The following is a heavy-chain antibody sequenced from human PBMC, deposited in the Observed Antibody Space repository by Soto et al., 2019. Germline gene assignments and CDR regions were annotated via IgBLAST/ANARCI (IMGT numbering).Heavy chain of an antibody. V-gene: IGHV6-1*01. Sequence: SQTLSLTCAISGDSVSSNTAAWNWIRQSPSRGLEWLGRTYYRSKWFNNYAVSVKSRISINPDTSKNQFSLQLNSVTPEDTAVYYCAREDDSKDYFYGMDAWGQGTTVTVSS. J-gene: IGHJ6*02. D-gene: IGHD3-16*01. CDR3: AREDDSKDYFYGMDA. CDR2: TYYRSKWFN. CDR1: GDSVSSNTAA.